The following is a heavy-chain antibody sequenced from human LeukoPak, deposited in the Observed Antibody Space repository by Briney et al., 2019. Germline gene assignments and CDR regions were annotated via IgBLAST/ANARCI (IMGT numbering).Heavy chain of an antibody. CDR2: IYYSGST. J-gene: IGHJ5*02. Sequence: PSETLSLTCTVSGGSISSSSYYWGWIRQPPGKGLEWIGSIYYSGSTYYNPSLKSRVTISVDTSKNQFSLKLSSVTAADTAVYYCARGRGITIFGVVIIRRNWFDPWGQGTLVTVSS. D-gene: IGHD3-3*01. CDR3: ARGRGITIFGVVIIRRNWFDP. V-gene: IGHV4-39*07. CDR1: GGSISSSSYY.